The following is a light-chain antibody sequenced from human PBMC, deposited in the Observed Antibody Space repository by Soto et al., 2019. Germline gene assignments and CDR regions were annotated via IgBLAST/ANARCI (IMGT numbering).Light chain of an antibody. CDR2: AAS. Sequence: GDRVAITCRASQSISNYLSWYQQEPGKAPNLLIYAASSLQSGVPSRFSATGVGTTFTLTISSLQPEDFATYYCQQSYRAPTFGQGTRLEIK. CDR1: QSISNY. J-gene: IGKJ5*01. V-gene: IGKV1-39*01. CDR3: QQSYRAPT.